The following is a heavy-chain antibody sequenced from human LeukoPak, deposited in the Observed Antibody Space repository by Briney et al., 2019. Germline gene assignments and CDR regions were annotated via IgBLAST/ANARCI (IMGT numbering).Heavy chain of an antibody. J-gene: IGHJ6*02. CDR1: GFTFDDYA. V-gene: IGHV3-48*03. Sequence: GGSLRLFCAASGFTFDDYAMHWVRQAPGKGLEWVSYISSSGVRIKYADSVKGRFTISRDNAKNSLYLQMNSLSAEDTAIYYCAIAVAGVSLYKYGMDVGGQGTTVTVSS. D-gene: IGHD3-10*01. CDR2: ISSSGVRI. CDR3: AIAVAGVSLYKYGMDV.